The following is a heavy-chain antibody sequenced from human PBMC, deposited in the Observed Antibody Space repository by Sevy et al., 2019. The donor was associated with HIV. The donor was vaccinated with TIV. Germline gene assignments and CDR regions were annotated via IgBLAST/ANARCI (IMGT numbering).Heavy chain of an antibody. J-gene: IGHJ6*02. Sequence: GGSLRLSCAASGFSFAWYWMSWVRQTPEKGLEWVANINQDGSEKNYVDSVKGRFTISRDNAKNSLYLQMNSLRAEDTAVYYCAKVDVVVPVADYGLDVWGQGTTVTVSS. CDR3: AKVDVVVPVADYGLDV. D-gene: IGHD2-2*01. CDR1: GFSFAWYW. CDR2: INQDGSEK. V-gene: IGHV3-7*03.